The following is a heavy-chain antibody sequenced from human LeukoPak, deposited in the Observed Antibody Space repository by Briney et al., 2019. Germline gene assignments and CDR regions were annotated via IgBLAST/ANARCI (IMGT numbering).Heavy chain of an antibody. CDR2: MYNSESI. Sequence: PSETLSLTCVVSGSLISNTYYWGWLQQSPGKGLEWIGIMYNSESISYNPSFKGRVAISVDTAKNQFSLKVRSVHAADTAVYYCARNSSISAGRSPHKNAFDIWGQGTMVIVSS. V-gene: IGHV4-38-2*01. CDR1: GSLISNTYY. CDR3: ARNSSISAGRSPHKNAFDI. D-gene: IGHD3-10*01. J-gene: IGHJ3*02.